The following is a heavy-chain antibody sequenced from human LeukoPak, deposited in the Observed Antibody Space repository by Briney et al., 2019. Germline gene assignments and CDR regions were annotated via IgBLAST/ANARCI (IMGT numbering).Heavy chain of an antibody. CDR3: ARDTCSGGSCYLD. CDR2: ISSSSSYI. Sequence: GGSLGLSCAASGFTFSSYSMNWVRQAPGKGLEWVSSISSSSSYIYYADSVKGRFTISRDNAKNSLYLQMNSLRAEDTAVYYCARDTCSGGSCYLDWGQGTLVTVSS. J-gene: IGHJ4*02. V-gene: IGHV3-21*01. D-gene: IGHD2-15*01. CDR1: GFTFSSYS.